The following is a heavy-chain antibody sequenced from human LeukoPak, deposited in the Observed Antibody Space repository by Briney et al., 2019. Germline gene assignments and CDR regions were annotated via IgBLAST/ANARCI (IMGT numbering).Heavy chain of an antibody. CDR3: AKSPDTTYFDY. V-gene: IGHV3-23*01. J-gene: IGHJ4*02. CDR1: GFTFNNYW. D-gene: IGHD2/OR15-2a*01. CDR2: ISGSGGST. Sequence: GGSLRLSCAASGFTFNNYWMNWVRQAPGKGLEWVSAISGSGGSTYYADSVKGRFTISRDNSKNTLYLQMNSLRAEDTAVYYCAKSPDTTYFDYWGQGTLVTVSS.